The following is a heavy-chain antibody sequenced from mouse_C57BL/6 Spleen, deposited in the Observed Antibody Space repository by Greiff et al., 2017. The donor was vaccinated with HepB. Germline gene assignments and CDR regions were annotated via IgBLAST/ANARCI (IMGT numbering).Heavy chain of an antibody. D-gene: IGHD1-1*01. Sequence: QVQLQQPGADLVKAGASVKMSCKASGYTFTSYWMHWVKQRLGQGLEWFAETNPTNGRTYYNEKFKSKATLTVDKSSSTSYMLLSGPAFEDSAVYYCARIKMIVATYFDYLGQGTTLTVSS. CDR2: TNPTNGRT. CDR1: GYTFTSYW. J-gene: IGHJ2*01. CDR3: ARIKMIVATYFDY. V-gene: IGHV1S81*02.